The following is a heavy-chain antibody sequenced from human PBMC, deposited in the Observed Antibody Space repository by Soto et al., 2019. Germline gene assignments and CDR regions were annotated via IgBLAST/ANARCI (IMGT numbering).Heavy chain of an antibody. V-gene: IGHV1-3*01. Sequence: ASVKVSCKASGYTFTSYAMHWVRQAPGQRLEWMGWINAGNGNTKYSQKFQGRVTITRDTSASTAYMELSSLRSEDTAVYYCARDPNGRSRSWLPVNWFDPWGQGTLVTVSS. J-gene: IGHJ5*02. CDR1: GYTFTSYA. D-gene: IGHD6-13*01. CDR2: INAGNGNT. CDR3: ARDPNGRSRSWLPVNWFDP.